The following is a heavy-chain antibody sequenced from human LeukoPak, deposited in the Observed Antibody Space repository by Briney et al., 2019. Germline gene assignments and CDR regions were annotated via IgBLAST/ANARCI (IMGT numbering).Heavy chain of an antibody. D-gene: IGHD6-13*01. Sequence: PGGSLRLSCAASGFSLSNAWMSWVRQAPGKGLEWVGRIKSKPDGGTTDYAAPVKGRFTISRDDSKNTLYLQMNSLKTEDTALYYCTTGYSSSWQPSAFDYWGQGTLVTVSS. CDR3: TTGYSSSWQPSAFDY. CDR2: IKSKPDGGTT. V-gene: IGHV3-15*01. J-gene: IGHJ4*02. CDR1: GFSLSNAW.